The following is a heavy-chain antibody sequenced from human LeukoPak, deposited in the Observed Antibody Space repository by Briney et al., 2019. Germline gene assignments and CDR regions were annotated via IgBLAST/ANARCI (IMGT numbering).Heavy chain of an antibody. V-gene: IGHV4-39*01. CDR3: ARHPTDIVVVVAATPPYYMDV. D-gene: IGHD2-15*01. CDR1: GGSISSTSYY. CDR2: IYYSGST. J-gene: IGHJ6*03. Sequence: PSGTLSLTCTVSGGSISSTSYYWGWIRQPPGKGLEWIGSIYYSGSTYYNPSLKSRITISVDTSKNQFSLKLSSVTAADTAVYYCARHPTDIVVVVAATPPYYMDVWGKGTTVTISS.